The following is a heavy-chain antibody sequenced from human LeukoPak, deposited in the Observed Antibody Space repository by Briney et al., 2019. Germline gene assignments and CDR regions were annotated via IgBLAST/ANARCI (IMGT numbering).Heavy chain of an antibody. CDR2: ISSSSSYI. D-gene: IGHD3-22*01. CDR3: ARLYDGSAYHADHFDY. Sequence: GGSLRLSCAGSGFTFNTYNMNWVRQAPGKGVEWVSSISSSSSYIYYADSVKGRFTISRDNAKNSLYLQMNSLRAEDTAVYYCARLYDGSAYHADHFDYWGQGTLVIVSS. J-gene: IGHJ4*02. CDR1: GFTFNTYN. V-gene: IGHV3-21*01.